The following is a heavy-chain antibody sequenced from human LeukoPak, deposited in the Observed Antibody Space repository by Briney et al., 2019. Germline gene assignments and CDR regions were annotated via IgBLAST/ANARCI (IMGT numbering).Heavy chain of an antibody. V-gene: IGHV3-15*01. CDR3: TTDCSSTSCYGDGAFDI. J-gene: IGHJ3*02. CDR2: IKGKTDGGTK. Sequence: GGSLRLSCAASGFTFTHAWMSWVRQAPGKGLEWIGRIKGKTDGGTKDYAAPVKGRFTMSRDDSKNTLYLQMNSLKIEDTAVYYCTTDCSSTSCYGDGAFDIWGQGTMVTVSS. D-gene: IGHD2-2*01. CDR1: GFTFTHAW.